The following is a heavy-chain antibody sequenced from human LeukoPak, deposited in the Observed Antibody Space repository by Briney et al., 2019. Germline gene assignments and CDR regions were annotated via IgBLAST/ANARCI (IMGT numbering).Heavy chain of an antibody. CDR3: VREGDDYVWGSYRHPLLN. D-gene: IGHD3-16*02. CDR2: ISAYNGNT. V-gene: IGHV1-18*01. Sequence: ASVKVSCKASGYTFTSYGISWVRQAPGQGLEWVGWISAYNGNTSYAQKLQGRVTMTTDTSTSTAYMELRSLRSDDTAVYYCVREGDDYVWGSYRHPLLNWGQGTLVTVSS. J-gene: IGHJ4*02. CDR1: GYTFTSYG.